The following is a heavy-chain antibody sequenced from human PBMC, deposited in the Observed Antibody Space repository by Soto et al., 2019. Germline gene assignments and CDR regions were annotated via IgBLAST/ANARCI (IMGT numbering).Heavy chain of an antibody. CDR1: GGSISSSSYY. V-gene: IGHV4-39*01. J-gene: IGHJ4*02. CDR2: SYYSGST. D-gene: IGHD2-15*01. CDR3: GGHSHGRRARKIDY. Sequence: QLQLQESGPGLVKPSETLSLTCTVSGGSISSSSYYWGWIRQPPGKGLEWIGSSYYSGSTYYNPSLKSRVAISVDTSKHQCTLKLGSVTAAYTGVYYCGGHSHGRRARKIDYWGQGPLVTVSS.